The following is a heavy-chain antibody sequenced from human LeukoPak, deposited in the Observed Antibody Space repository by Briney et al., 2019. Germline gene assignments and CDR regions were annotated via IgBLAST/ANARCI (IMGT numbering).Heavy chain of an antibody. CDR1: GGSISSYY. J-gene: IGHJ3*02. Sequence: SETLSLTCTVSGGSISSYYWSWIRQPPGKGLEWIGYIYYSGSTNYNPSLKSRVTISVDTSKNQFSLKLSSVTAADTAVYYCARGLDYDSSGHYYEDDAFDIWGQGTMVTVSS. CDR2: IYYSGST. D-gene: IGHD3-22*01. V-gene: IGHV4-59*01. CDR3: ARGLDYDSSGHYYEDDAFDI.